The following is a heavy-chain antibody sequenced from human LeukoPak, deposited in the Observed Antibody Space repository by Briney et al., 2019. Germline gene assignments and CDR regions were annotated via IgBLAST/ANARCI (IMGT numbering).Heavy chain of an antibody. J-gene: IGHJ3*02. CDR2: IIPIFGTA. CDR1: GGTFSSYA. Sequence: SVKVSCKASGGTFSSYAISWVRQAPGQGLEWMGGIIPIFGTANYAQKFQGRVTITADKSTSTAYMELSSLRSDDTAVYYCARPREAAAGAFDIWGQGTMVTVPS. V-gene: IGHV1-69*06. CDR3: ARPREAAAGAFDI. D-gene: IGHD6-13*01.